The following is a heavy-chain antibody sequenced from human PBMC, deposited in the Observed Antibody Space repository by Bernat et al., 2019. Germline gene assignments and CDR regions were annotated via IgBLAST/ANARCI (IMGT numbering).Heavy chain of an antibody. V-gene: IGHV3-30*18. CDR1: GFTFSSYG. Sequence: QVQLVESGGGVVQPGRSLRLSCAASGFTFSSYGMHWVRQAPGKGLEWVAVISYDGSNKYYADSVKGRFTISRDNSKNTLYLQMNSLRAEDTAVCYCAKDGITMVPGDYWGQGTLVTVSS. D-gene: IGHD3-10*01. CDR2: ISYDGSNK. J-gene: IGHJ4*02. CDR3: AKDGITMVPGDY.